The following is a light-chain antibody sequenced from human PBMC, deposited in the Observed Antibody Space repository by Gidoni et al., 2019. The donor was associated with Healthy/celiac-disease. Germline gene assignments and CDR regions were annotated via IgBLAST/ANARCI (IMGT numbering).Light chain of an antibody. CDR3: QQYDNLPLT. CDR2: DAS. Sequence: DLQMTQSPSSLSASVGYRVTITCQASQDISNYLNWYQQKPGKAPKLLIYDASNLETGVPSRFSGSGSGTDFTFTISSLQPEDIATYYCQQYDNLPLTFGGGTKVEIK. CDR1: QDISNY. J-gene: IGKJ4*01. V-gene: IGKV1-33*01.